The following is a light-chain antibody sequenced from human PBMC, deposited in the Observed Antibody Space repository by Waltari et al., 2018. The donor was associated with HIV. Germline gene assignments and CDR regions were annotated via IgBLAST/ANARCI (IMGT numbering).Light chain of an antibody. Sequence: ETVLTQSPDTLSLSPGERATLSCRASQSIRSSFLAWYQQKPGRAPRLLIYGATTRAIGIPDRFSGSGSGTDFTLTISRLEPEDFAVYYCQQYGRTGTFGQGTKVEV. CDR2: GAT. CDR1: QSIRSSF. V-gene: IGKV3-20*01. J-gene: IGKJ1*01. CDR3: QQYGRTGT.